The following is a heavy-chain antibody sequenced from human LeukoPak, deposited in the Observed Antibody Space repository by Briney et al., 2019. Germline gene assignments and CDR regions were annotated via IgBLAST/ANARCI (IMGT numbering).Heavy chain of an antibody. D-gene: IGHD3-22*01. CDR1: GFTFSSYG. Sequence: PGGSLRLSCAASGFTFSSYGMSWVRQAPGKGLEWVAVISYDGSNKYYADSVKGRFTISRDNSKNTLYLQMNSLRAEDTAVYYCAREIRMNYYDSSGYYAPPPPAFDYWGQGTLVTVSS. CDR2: ISYDGSNK. CDR3: AREIRMNYYDSSGYYAPPPPAFDY. J-gene: IGHJ4*02. V-gene: IGHV3-30*03.